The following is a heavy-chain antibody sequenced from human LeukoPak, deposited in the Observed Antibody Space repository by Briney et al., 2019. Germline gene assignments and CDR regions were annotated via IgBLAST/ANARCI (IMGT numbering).Heavy chain of an antibody. CDR3: ARVIRDYFDY. CDR2: IYSGGST. V-gene: IGHV3-66*02. Sequence: SCKASGGTFSSYAISWVRQAPGKGLEWVSVIYSGGSTYYADSVKGRFTISRDNSKNTLYLQMNSLRAEDTAVYYCARVIRDYFDYWGQGTLVTVSS. CDR1: GGTFSSYA. D-gene: IGHD2/OR15-2a*01. J-gene: IGHJ4*02.